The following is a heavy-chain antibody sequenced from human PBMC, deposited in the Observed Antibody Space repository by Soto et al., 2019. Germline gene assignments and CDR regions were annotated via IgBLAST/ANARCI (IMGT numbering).Heavy chain of an antibody. CDR1: GFTFTSSA. J-gene: IGHJ3*02. V-gene: IGHV1-58*02. Sequence: SVKVSCKASGFTFTSSAMQWVRQARGQRLEWIGWIVVGSGNTNYAQKFQERVSITRDMSTRTAYMELSSLRSEDTAVYYCAAGVNYDGNFDIWGKGTMVTVSS. D-gene: IGHD1-7*01. CDR3: AAGVNYDGNFDI. CDR2: IVVGSGNT.